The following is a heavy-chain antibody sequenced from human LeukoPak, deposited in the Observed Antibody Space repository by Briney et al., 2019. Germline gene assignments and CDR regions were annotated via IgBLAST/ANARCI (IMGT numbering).Heavy chain of an antibody. CDR3: ARWLMGTWTYYFDY. CDR2: IYYSVST. D-gene: IGHD1-1*01. J-gene: IGHJ4*02. Sequence: AETQAVNCPVSAGANSSIICYRGGIRQPPWRLLEWIGSIYYSVSTYYNPSLKSRFTISVDTSKNQFSLKLNSMTPADTAVYYCARWLMGTWTYYFDYWGQGTLVTVSS. CDR1: AGANSSIICY. V-gene: IGHV4-39*01.